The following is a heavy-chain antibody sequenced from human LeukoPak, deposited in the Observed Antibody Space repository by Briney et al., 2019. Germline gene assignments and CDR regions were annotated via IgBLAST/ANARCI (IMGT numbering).Heavy chain of an antibody. V-gene: IGHV2-5*02. CDR1: GFSLSTRGVG. D-gene: IGHD5-18*01. CDR3: ARKTWIQLWLPFDY. CDR2: IYWDDDK. Sequence: ASGPTLVNPTQTLTLTCTFSGFSLSTRGVGVGWIRQPPGKALEWLALIYWDDDKRYSPSLKSRLTITKDTSKNQVVLTMTNMDPVDTATYYCARKTWIQLWLPFDYWGQGTLVTVSS. J-gene: IGHJ4*02.